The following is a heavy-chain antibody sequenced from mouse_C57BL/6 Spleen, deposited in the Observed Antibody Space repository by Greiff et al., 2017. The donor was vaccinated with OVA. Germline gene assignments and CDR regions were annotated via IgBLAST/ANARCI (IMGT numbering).Heavy chain of an antibody. CDR3: APRVGDSWFAY. J-gene: IGHJ3*01. CDR2: IHPSDSDT. Sequence: QVQLKQPGAELVKPGASVKVSCKASGYTFTSYWMHWVKQRPGQGLEWIGRIHPSDSDTNYNQKFKGKATLTVDKSSSTAYMQLSSLTSEDSAVYYCAPRVGDSWFAYWGQGTLVTVSA. D-gene: IGHD3-1*01. CDR1: GYTFTSYW. V-gene: IGHV1-74*01.